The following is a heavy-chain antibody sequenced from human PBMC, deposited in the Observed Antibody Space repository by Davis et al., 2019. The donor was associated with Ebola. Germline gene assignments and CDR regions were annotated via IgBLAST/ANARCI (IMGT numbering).Heavy chain of an antibody. J-gene: IGHJ4*02. Sequence: GESLKISCAASGFTFSSYAMSWVRQAPGKGLEWVSAISGSGGSTYYADSVKGRFTISRDNSKNTLYLQMNSLRAEDTAVYYCARSQDYYDRYFDYWGQGTLVTVSS. V-gene: IGHV3-23*01. CDR3: ARSQDYYDRYFDY. CDR2: ISGSGGST. D-gene: IGHD3-22*01. CDR1: GFTFSSYA.